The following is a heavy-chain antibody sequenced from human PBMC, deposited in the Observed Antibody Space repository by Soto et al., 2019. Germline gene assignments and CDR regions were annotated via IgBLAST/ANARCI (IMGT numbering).Heavy chain of an antibody. CDR2: LSAYNGNT. Sequence: GASVKVSCKASGYTITSYGISWVRQAPVHGLKCMRWLSAYNGNTNYAQKRQGRATMTTYTSTSTSCMELRSRSSDDPAVYYGARDHEAIAAPGFDDRGQGTLVRVYS. CDR3: ARDHEAIAAPGFDD. CDR1: GYTITSYG. D-gene: IGHD6-6*01. V-gene: IGHV1-18*01. J-gene: IGHJ4*02.